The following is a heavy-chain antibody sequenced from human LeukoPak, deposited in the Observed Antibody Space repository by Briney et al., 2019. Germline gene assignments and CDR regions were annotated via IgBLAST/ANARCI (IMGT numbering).Heavy chain of an antibody. D-gene: IGHD6-19*01. V-gene: IGHV3-23*01. CDR2: ISGSGGST. CDR3: AKAEREWLARRGGFQDY. CDR1: GFTFSSYA. Sequence: GGSLRLSCAASGFTFSSYAMSWVRQAPGKGLEWDSAISGSGGSTYYADSVKGRFTIPRDNSKNTLYLQTNSLRAEDTAVYYCAKAEREWLARRGGFQDYWGQGTLVTVSS. J-gene: IGHJ4*02.